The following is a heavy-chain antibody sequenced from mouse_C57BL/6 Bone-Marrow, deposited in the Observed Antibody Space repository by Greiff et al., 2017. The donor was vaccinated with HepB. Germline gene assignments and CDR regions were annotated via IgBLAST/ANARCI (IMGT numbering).Heavy chain of an antibody. D-gene: IGHD1-1*01. CDR2: INPNNGGT. CDR3: ARRPFITTVVSNLYFDV. V-gene: IGHV1-18*01. Sequence: EVQLQQSGPELVKPGASVKIPCKASGYTFTDYNMDWVKQSHGKSLEWIGDINPNNGGTIYNQKFKGKATLTVDKSSSTAYMELRSLTSEDTAVYYCARRPFITTVVSNLYFDVWGTGTTVTVSS. CDR1: GYTFTDYN. J-gene: IGHJ1*03.